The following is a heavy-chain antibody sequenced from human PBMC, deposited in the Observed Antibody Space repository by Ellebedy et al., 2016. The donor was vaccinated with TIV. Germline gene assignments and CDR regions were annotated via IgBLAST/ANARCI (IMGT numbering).Heavy chain of an antibody. D-gene: IGHD5-18*01. CDR3: ARPVDTAMADFDY. V-gene: IGHV1-69*05. CDR2: IIPIFGTA. Sequence: SVKVSXKASGGTFSSYAISWVRQAPGQGLEWMGGIIPIFGTANYAQKFQGRVTMTRDTSISTAYMELSRLRSDDTAVYYCARPVDTAMADFDYWGQGTLVTVSS. J-gene: IGHJ4*02. CDR1: GGTFSSYA.